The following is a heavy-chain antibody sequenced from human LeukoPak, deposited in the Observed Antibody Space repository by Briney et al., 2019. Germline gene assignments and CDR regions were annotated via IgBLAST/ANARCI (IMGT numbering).Heavy chain of an antibody. CDR1: GYSFTSYW. Sequence: GESLKISCKGSGYSFTSYWIGWVRQMPGKGLEWMGIIYPSDSDTRYSPSFQGQVTISADKSISTAYLQWSSLKASDTAMYYCARVKSDYYGSGSYYFLGFDPWGQGTLVTVSS. CDR2: IYPSDSDT. V-gene: IGHV5-51*01. D-gene: IGHD3-10*01. J-gene: IGHJ5*02. CDR3: ARVKSDYYGSGSYYFLGFDP.